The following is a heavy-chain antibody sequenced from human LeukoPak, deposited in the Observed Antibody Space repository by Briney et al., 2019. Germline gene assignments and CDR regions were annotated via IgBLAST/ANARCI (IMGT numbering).Heavy chain of an antibody. V-gene: IGHV4-34*01. CDR1: GGSFSGYY. J-gene: IGHJ4*02. CDR3: ARGAAYCGGDCYTRTSDFDY. D-gene: IGHD2-21*02. Sequence: SETLSLTCAVYGGSFSGYYWSWIRRPPGKGLEWIGEINHSGSTNYNPSLKSRVTISVDTSKNQFSLKLSSVTAADTAVYYCARGAAYCGGDCYTRTSDFDYWGQGTLVTVSS. CDR2: INHSGST.